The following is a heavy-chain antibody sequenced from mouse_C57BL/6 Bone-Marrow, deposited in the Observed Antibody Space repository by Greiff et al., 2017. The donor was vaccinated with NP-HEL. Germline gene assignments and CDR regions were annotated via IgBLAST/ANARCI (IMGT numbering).Heavy chain of an antibody. V-gene: IGHV5-4*01. Sequence: EVKLMESGGGLVKPGGSLKLSCAASGFTFSSYAMSWVRQTPEKRLEWVATISDGGSYTYYPDNVKGRFTISRDNAKNNLYLQMSHLKSEDTAMYYCARDLPGRDYWGQGTTLTVSS. CDR3: ARDLPGRDY. J-gene: IGHJ2*01. CDR2: ISDGGSYT. CDR1: GFTFSSYA.